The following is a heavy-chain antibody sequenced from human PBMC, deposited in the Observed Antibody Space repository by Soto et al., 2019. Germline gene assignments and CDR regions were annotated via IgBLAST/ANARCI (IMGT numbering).Heavy chain of an antibody. CDR1: GGSFSDYY. CDR3: AREWWSGSLIGGSL. J-gene: IGHJ4*02. Sequence: QVPLQQWGAGLLKPSETLSLTCPVNGGSFSDYYWTWIRQPPGKGLEWIGEVNHGGSTHYNPSLKRRVSISVDTSKKQFSLNLTFVTAADTAVYYCAREWWSGSLIGGSLGGEGTLVTVSS. CDR2: VNHGGST. D-gene: IGHD3-3*01. V-gene: IGHV4-34*01.